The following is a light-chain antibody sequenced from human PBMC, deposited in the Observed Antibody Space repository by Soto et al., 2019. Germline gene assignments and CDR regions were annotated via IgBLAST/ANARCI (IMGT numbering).Light chain of an antibody. V-gene: IGKV3-20*01. Sequence: EIVLTQSPGTLSLSPGERATLSCRASQSVSSNFLAWYQQKPGQAPRLLIYGASSRATGIPDRFSGGGSGTDFTLSISKVEPEDFAVYYCQQYNDWPRTFGQGTKVDIK. J-gene: IGKJ1*01. CDR3: QQYNDWPRT. CDR1: QSVSSNF. CDR2: GAS.